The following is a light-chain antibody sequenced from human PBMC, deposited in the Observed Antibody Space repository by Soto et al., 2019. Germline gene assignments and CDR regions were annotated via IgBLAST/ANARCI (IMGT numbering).Light chain of an antibody. Sequence: EIVLTQSPATLSLSPGERATLSCRASQSVSSSLAWYQQKPGQAPRLLIYDASNRATGIPARFSGSGSGTDFTLTNSSLEPEDCEVYNCQQSSNWPPGYTFGQGTKLESK. CDR1: QSVSSS. CDR2: DAS. V-gene: IGKV3-11*01. CDR3: QQSSNWPPGYT. J-gene: IGKJ2*01.